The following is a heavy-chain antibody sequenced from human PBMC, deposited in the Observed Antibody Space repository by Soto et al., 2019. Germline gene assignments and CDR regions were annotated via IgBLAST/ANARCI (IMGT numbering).Heavy chain of an antibody. CDR3: ASSIN. Sequence: PGGSLRLSCAASGFPFSSYGMHWVRQAPGKGLDWVAVIWYDGSNKGYADSVKGRFTISRDNSKNTLYLQMNNLRVDDTAVYYCASSINWGQGTLVTVS. J-gene: IGHJ4*02. CDR1: GFPFSSYG. V-gene: IGHV3-33*01. CDR2: IWYDGSNK.